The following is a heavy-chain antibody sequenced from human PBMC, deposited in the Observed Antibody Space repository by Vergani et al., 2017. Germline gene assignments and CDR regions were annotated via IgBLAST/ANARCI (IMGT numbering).Heavy chain of an antibody. D-gene: IGHD4-17*01. V-gene: IGHV2-5*02. CDR1: GFSLSTSGVG. CDR2: IYWDDDK. J-gene: IGHJ1*01. CDR3: ASHSIEVDKLMPHGDYTDEICFQH. Sequence: QITLKESGPTLVKPTQTLTLTCTFSGFSLSTSGVGVGWIRQPPGKALEWLALIYWDDDKRYSPSLKSRLTINKDSSKNRVVLTMTNMDPVETATYYCASHSIEVDKLMPHGDYTDEICFQHWGQGTLVTVSS.